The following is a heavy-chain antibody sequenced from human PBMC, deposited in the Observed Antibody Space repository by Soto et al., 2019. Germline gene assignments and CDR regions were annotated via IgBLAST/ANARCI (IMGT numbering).Heavy chain of an antibody. J-gene: IGHJ6*02. CDR1: GFTFSSYA. CDR2: ISGSGGST. D-gene: IGHD2-2*01. CDR3: AKDRDVVVPAAHRGYYYYGMDV. V-gene: IGHV3-23*01. Sequence: GGSLRLSCAASGFTFSSYAMSWVRQAPGKGLEWVSAISGSGGSTYYADSVKGRFTISRDNSKNTLYLQMNSLRAEDTAVYYCAKDRDVVVPAAHRGYYYYGMDVWGQGTTVTVSS.